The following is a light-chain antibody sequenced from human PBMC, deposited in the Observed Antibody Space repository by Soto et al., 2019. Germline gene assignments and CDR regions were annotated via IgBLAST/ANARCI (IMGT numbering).Light chain of an antibody. J-gene: IGKJ4*01. CDR3: IQTLQTPCT. Sequence: DIQITQSPSGLYASVGDRVTITCRASQSISSYLNWYQQKPGQSPQLLIYLASSRASGVPDRFSGSGSGTDFTLKISRVEAEDFGVYYCIQTLQTPCTFGGGTKVDIK. V-gene: IGKV1-39*02. CDR2: LAS. CDR1: QSISSY.